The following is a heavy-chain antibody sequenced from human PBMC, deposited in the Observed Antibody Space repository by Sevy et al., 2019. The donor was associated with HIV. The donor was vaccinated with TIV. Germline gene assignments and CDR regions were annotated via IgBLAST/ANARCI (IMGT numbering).Heavy chain of an antibody. V-gene: IGHV3-30*18. D-gene: IGHD3-22*01. CDR3: AKGAGNYDTSGPSAY. Sequence: GGSLRLSCAASGFTFSSYGMHWVRQAPGKGLEWVAVISYDGSNKYYADSVKGRFTISRDNSKNTLYLQMNSLRAEDTAVYYCAKGAGNYDTSGPSAYWGQGTLVTVSS. CDR1: GFTFSSYG. J-gene: IGHJ4*02. CDR2: ISYDGSNK.